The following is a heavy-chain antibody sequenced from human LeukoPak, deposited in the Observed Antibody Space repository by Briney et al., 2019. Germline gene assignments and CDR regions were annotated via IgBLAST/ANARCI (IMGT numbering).Heavy chain of an antibody. CDR3: AREVTTSGAVYFDY. CDR1: GGTISSSSYY. J-gene: IGHJ4*02. D-gene: IGHD4-17*01. V-gene: IGHV4-39*02. Sequence: SETLSLTCTVSGGTISSSSYYWGWLRQPPGKGLEWIGSIYYSGSTYYNPSLKSRVTISVDTSKNQVSLKLSSVTAADTAVYYCAREVTTSGAVYFDYWGQGTLVTVSS. CDR2: IYYSGST.